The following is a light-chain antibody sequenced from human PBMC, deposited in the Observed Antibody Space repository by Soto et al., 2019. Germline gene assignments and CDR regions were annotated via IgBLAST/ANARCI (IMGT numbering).Light chain of an antibody. CDR1: NIAIKS. Sequence: SYELTQAPSVSVAPGQTARITCGGNNIAIKSVHWYQQKPGQAPVLVVYDDGDRPSGIPERFSGSNSGNTATLTITRVEAGAEADYHCQVWDSSSDHRVVFGGGTKLTDL. V-gene: IGLV3-21*02. CDR3: QVWDSSSDHRVV. J-gene: IGLJ2*01. CDR2: DDG.